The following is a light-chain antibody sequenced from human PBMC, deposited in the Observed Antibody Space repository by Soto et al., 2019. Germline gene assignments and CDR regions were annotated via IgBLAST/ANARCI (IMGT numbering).Light chain of an antibody. CDR2: SNN. CDR1: SSNIGSYT. J-gene: IGLJ2*01. CDR3: AAWDDSLNGVV. Sequence: QSVLTQTPSASGTPGQRVTISCSGSSSNIGSYTVNWYQQLPGTAPKLLIYSNNQRPSGVPDRFSGSKSGTSASLAISGLPSEAEADYYCAAWDDSLNGVVFGGGTKLTVL. V-gene: IGLV1-44*01.